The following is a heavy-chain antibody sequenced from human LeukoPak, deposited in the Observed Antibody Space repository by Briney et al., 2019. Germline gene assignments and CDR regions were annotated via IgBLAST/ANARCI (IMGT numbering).Heavy chain of an antibody. CDR2: IIPIFGTA. Sequence: ASVKVSCKASGGTFSSYAISWVRQAPGQGLGWMGGIIPIFGTANYAQMFQGRVTITADESTSTAYMELSSLRSEDTAVYYCARIPESASTVTAYYFDYWGQGTLVTVSS. V-gene: IGHV1-69*13. D-gene: IGHD4-11*01. CDR3: ARIPESASTVTAYYFDY. CDR1: GGTFSSYA. J-gene: IGHJ4*02.